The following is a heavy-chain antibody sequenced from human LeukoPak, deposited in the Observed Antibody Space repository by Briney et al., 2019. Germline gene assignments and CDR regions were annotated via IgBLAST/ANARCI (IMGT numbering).Heavy chain of an antibody. Sequence: SVKVSCKXSGGTLSSYAISWVRQAPGQGLEWMGRIIPIFGTANYAQKFQGRVTITTDESTSTAYMELSSLRSEDTAVYYCARDSYYDSSGYFAFDIWGQGTMVTVSS. V-gene: IGHV1-69*05. CDR3: ARDSYYDSSGYFAFDI. J-gene: IGHJ3*02. CDR1: GGTLSSYA. D-gene: IGHD3-22*01. CDR2: IIPIFGTA.